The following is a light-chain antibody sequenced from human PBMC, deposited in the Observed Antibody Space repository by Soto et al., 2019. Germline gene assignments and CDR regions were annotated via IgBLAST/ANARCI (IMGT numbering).Light chain of an antibody. CDR1: QSISSW. V-gene: IGKV1-5*01. Sequence: DIQMTQSPSTRSASVGDRVTITCRASQSISSWLAWYQQKPGKAPKVLIYDASTLESGVPSRFSGGGSGTEFTLTITCLQPDDFATYYCQEYTTYSRTLGPGTKVDIK. CDR3: QEYTTYSRT. CDR2: DAS. J-gene: IGKJ1*01.